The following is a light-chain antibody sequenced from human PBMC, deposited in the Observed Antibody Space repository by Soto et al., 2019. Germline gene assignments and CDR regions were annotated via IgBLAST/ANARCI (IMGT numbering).Light chain of an antibody. CDR2: SDN. CDR1: SSSIGSNA. V-gene: IGLV1-44*01. J-gene: IGLJ1*01. Sequence: QSVLTQPPSASGTPGQRVTISCSGSSSSIGSNAVNWYQQLPGTAPKLLIYSDNHRPSGVPDRFSGSKSGTSASLAISGLQSEDEADYHCATWDDSLNAYAFGIGTKVTVL. CDR3: ATWDDSLNAYA.